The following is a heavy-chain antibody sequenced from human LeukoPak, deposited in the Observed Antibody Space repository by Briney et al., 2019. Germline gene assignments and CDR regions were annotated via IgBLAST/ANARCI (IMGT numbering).Heavy chain of an antibody. D-gene: IGHD2-2*01. CDR3: AKGPSWQIFDY. CDR2: ISYDGSNK. V-gene: IGHV3-30*18. J-gene: IGHJ4*02. Sequence: PGGSLRLSRAAPGFSLSSYWVTWVRQAPGKGLEWVAVISYDGSNKYYADSVKGRFTISRDNSKNTLYLQMNSLRAEDTAVYYCAKGPSWQIFDYWGRGTLVTVSS. CDR1: GFSLSSYW.